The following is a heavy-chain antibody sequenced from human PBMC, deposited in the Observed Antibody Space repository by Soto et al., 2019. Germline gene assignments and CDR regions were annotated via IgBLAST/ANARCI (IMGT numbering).Heavy chain of an antibody. V-gene: IGHV1-69*08. D-gene: IGHD6-6*01. CDR2: IVSFAGVP. Sequence: QVQLVQSGAEVRYPGSSVKVSCKASGDKFSSYTISWVRQAPGQGLEWMGRIVSFAGVPSYAQIFQGRITITADSSSSTTYMELTSLTTHDTAVYYCAREPSIAAVGIPLYSYYYMDVWGEGTAVTVSS. CDR3: AREPSIAAVGIPLYSYYYMDV. J-gene: IGHJ6*03. CDR1: GDKFSSYT.